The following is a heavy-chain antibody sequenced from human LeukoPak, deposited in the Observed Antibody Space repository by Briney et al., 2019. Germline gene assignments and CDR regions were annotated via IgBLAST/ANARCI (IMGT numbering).Heavy chain of an antibody. V-gene: IGHV3-30*02. Sequence: GGSLRLSCAASGFTFSYYGMHWVRQAPGKGLEWVAFIRYDGSSKYYADSVKGRFTISRDNSENTVFLQMNSLRGDDTAVYYCAKEGGRGLYYFDYWAREPWSPSPQ. CDR3: AKEGGRGLYYFDY. CDR2: IRYDGSSK. D-gene: IGHD2-15*01. J-gene: IGHJ4*02. CDR1: GFTFSYYG.